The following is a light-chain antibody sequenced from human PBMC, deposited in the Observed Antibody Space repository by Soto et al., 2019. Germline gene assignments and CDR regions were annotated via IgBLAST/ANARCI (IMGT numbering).Light chain of an antibody. CDR2: GNS. V-gene: IGLV1-40*01. Sequence: QSVLTQPPSVSGAPGQRVTISCTRSSSNIGAGYDVHWYQQLPVTAPKLLIYGNSNRPSGVPDRFSGSKSGTSASLAITGLQAEDEADYYCQSYDSSLSVVFGGGTKLTVL. J-gene: IGLJ3*02. CDR1: SSNIGAGYD. CDR3: QSYDSSLSVV.